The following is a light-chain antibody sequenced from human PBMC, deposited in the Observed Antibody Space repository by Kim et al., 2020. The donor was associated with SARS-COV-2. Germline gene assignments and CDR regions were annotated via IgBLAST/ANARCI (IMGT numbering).Light chain of an antibody. CDR3: QNYGDLDT. CDR2: WAT. V-gene: IGKV3-20*01. J-gene: IGKJ2*01. Sequence: SLPPGGAATPSCRANQTISRSYRAWYQKKPGQTPRLLIYWATPRATGIPYRCSGSGSETDFTLTSSRLEPDDFAVYYWQNYGDLDTFGQGTKLEI. CDR1: QTISRSY.